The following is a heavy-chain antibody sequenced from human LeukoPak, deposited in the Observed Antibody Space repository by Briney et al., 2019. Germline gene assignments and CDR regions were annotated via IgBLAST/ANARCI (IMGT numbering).Heavy chain of an antibody. CDR1: GFTFSSYW. J-gene: IGHJ4*02. CDR2: INTDGSSI. Sequence: PGGSLRLSCAASGFTFSSYWMHWVRQAPGKGLVWVSRINTDGSSITYLDSVKGRFTISRDNAKNTLYLQMNSLSAEDTAVYYCASAGYRAGIDNWGQGTLVTVS. V-gene: IGHV3-74*01. D-gene: IGHD5-12*01. CDR3: ASAGYRAGIDN.